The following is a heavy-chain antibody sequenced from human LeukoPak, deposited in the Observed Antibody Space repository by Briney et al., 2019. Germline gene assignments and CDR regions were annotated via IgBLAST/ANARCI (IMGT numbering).Heavy chain of an antibody. V-gene: IGHV4-34*01. CDR1: GGSFSGYY. Sequence: SETLSLTCAVYGGSFSGYYWSWIRQPPGKGLEWIGEINHSGSTNYNPSLKSRVTISVDTSKNQFSLKLSSVTAADTAVYYCARGRSLYYELYYDYWGQGTLVTVSS. D-gene: IGHD3-22*01. J-gene: IGHJ4*02. CDR2: INHSGST. CDR3: ARGRSLYYELYYDY.